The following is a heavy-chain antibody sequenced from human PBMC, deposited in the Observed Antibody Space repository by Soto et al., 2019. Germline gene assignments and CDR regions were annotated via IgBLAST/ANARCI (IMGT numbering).Heavy chain of an antibody. CDR2: ISGSDGKT. V-gene: IGHV3-23*01. D-gene: IGHD3-3*01. Sequence: QTGGSLRLSCAASGFSFGSYALSWVRQAPGKGLEWVSTISGSDGKTFYADSVKGRFSISRDTSQNTLYLQMNSLRADDTAIYCCARWSYLDYWGQGTRVTVSS. CDR3: ARWSYLDY. CDR1: GFSFGSYA. J-gene: IGHJ4*02.